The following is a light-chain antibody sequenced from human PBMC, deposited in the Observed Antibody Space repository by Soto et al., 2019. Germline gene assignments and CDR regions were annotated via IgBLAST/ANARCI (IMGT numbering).Light chain of an antibody. V-gene: IGKV1-39*01. CDR1: QSIGNY. J-gene: IGKJ5*01. CDR3: QQSYSVPPIT. Sequence: DIQMTQSPSSLSASVGDRVTITCRASQSIGNYLNWYQQKPGKAPKLLIYAASSLQSGVPLRFSGSASGTAFTLTINSLQPDDFAPYYCQQSYSVPPITFGQGTRLEIK. CDR2: AAS.